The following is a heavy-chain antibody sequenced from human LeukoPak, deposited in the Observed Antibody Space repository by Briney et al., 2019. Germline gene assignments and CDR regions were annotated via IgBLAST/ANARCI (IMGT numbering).Heavy chain of an antibody. CDR2: IYYSGST. D-gene: IGHD3-9*01. CDR3: AREGQYYDILTGYPTENWFDP. CDR1: GGSISSYY. V-gene: IGHV4-59*01. J-gene: IGHJ5*02. Sequence: PSETLSLTCTVSGGSISSYYWSWIRQPPGKGLEWIGYIYYSGSTNYNPSLKSRVTISVDTSKNQFSLKLSSVTAADTAVYYCAREGQYYDILTGYPTENWFDPWGQGTLVTVSS.